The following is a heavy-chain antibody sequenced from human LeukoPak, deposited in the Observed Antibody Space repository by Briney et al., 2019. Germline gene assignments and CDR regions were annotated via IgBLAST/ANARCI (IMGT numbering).Heavy chain of an antibody. CDR1: GGSISSGSYY. J-gene: IGHJ4*02. CDR3: ARAGYCSSTSCYTGGYYFDY. CDR2: IYTSGST. V-gene: IGHV4-61*02. D-gene: IGHD2-2*02. Sequence: SQTLSLTCTVSGGSISSGSYYWSWIRQPAGKGLEWIGRIYTSGSTNYNPSLKSRVTISVDTSKNQFSLKLSSVTAGDTAVYYCARAGYCSSTSCYTGGYYFDYWGQGTLVTVSS.